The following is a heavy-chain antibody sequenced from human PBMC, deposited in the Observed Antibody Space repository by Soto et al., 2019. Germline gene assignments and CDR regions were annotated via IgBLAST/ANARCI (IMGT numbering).Heavy chain of an antibody. V-gene: IGHV4-59*01. CDR3: ARTYSSGLIDY. J-gene: IGHJ4*02. Sequence: KTSETLSLTCTVSGGSISSYYWSWIRQPPGKGLEWIGYIYYSGSTNYNPSLKSRVTISVDTSKNQFSLKLSSVTAADTAVYYCARTYSSGLIDYWGQGTLVTVSS. D-gene: IGHD6-19*01. CDR2: IYYSGST. CDR1: GGSISSYY.